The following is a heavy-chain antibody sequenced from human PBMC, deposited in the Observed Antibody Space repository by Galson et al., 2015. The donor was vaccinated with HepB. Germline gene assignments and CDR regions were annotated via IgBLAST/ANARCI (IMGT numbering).Heavy chain of an antibody. J-gene: IGHJ4*02. Sequence: SLRLSCAASGFSFSDYYMSWIRQAPGKGLEWISYISSSARYANYADSVKGRFTISRDSTKNSVYLQMDSLRAEDTAVYFCARGRYIGSWYRILYFDYWGQGTLVTVSS. CDR2: ISSSARYA. CDR1: GFSFSDYY. V-gene: IGHV3-11*06. CDR3: ARGRYIGSWYRILYFDY. D-gene: IGHD6-13*01.